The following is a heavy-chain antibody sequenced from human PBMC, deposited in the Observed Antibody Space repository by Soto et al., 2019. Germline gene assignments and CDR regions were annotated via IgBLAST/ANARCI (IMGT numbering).Heavy chain of an antibody. J-gene: IGHJ4*02. Sequence: GGSLRLSCAASGFTFSSYGMHWVRQAPGKGLEWVAVIWYDGSNKYYADSVKGRFTISRDNSKNTLYLQMNSLRAEDTAVYYCARESGLKGGIAAAGTGSVFDYWGQGTLVTVSS. CDR1: GFTFSSYG. CDR2: IWYDGSNK. V-gene: IGHV3-33*01. D-gene: IGHD6-13*01. CDR3: ARESGLKGGIAAAGTGSVFDY.